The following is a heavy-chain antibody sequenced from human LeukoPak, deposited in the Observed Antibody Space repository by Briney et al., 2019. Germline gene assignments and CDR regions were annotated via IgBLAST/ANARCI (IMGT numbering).Heavy chain of an antibody. J-gene: IGHJ4*02. V-gene: IGHV1-2*02. CDR3: VRDLASAGRLYYFDY. Sequence: ASVKVSCKASGYSFTAYYIHWVRQAPGQGLEWMGYINPNTGDTDYAQKFQGRVTMTRDTSITTAYLELSSLRSDDTAVYYCVRDLASAGRLYYFDYWGQGTLVTVSS. D-gene: IGHD6-13*01. CDR2: INPNTGDT. CDR1: GYSFTAYY.